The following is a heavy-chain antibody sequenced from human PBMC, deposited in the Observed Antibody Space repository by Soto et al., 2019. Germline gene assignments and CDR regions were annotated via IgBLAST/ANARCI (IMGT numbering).Heavy chain of an antibody. CDR1: GGSISNYF. CDR3: ARGGQDFWSGPFDY. CDR2: IDNSGST. Sequence: KTLSLNCTVSGGSISNYFCNWIRQPAGKGLEWIGRIDNSGSTNYNPSLKSRITMSADTSRNQFSLKLNSVTAADTAVYYCARGGQDFWSGPFDYWGQGALVTVS. D-gene: IGHD3-3*01. J-gene: IGHJ4*02. V-gene: IGHV4-4*07.